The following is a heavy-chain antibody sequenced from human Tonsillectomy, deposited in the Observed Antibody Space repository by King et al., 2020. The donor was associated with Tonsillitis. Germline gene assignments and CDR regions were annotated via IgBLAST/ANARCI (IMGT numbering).Heavy chain of an antibody. Sequence: QLQESGPGLVKPSETLSLTCTVSGGSISSSSYYWGWIRQPPGKGLEWIGSIYYSGSTYYNPSLKSRVTISVDTSKNPFSLKLSSVTAADTAVYYCAGHGHCSGGSCYSKYYFDYWGQGTLVTVSS. J-gene: IGHJ4*02. D-gene: IGHD2-15*01. V-gene: IGHV4-39*01. CDR3: AGHGHCSGGSCYSKYYFDY. CDR1: GGSISSSSYY. CDR2: IYYSGST.